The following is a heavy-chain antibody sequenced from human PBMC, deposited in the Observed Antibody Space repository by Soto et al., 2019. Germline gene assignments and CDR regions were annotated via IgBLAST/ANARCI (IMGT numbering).Heavy chain of an antibody. CDR2: IYYGGNT. D-gene: IGHD6-19*01. J-gene: IGHJ5*02. CDR3: ARDRYTTGWYYFDP. CDR1: GGSISSYY. V-gene: IGHV4-59*01. Sequence: SSETLSLTCTVSGGSISSYYWSWIRQPPGKGLEWIGYIYYGGNTNYNPSLKSRVTISLDTSKNQFSLKLSSVTAADTAVYYCARDRYTTGWYYFDPWGQGTLVTVSS.